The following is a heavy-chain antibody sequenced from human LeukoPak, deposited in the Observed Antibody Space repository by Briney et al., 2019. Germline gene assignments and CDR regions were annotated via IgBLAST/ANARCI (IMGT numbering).Heavy chain of an antibody. V-gene: IGHV1-46*01. D-gene: IGHD3-3*01. CDR2: INPSGGST. CDR1: GYTFTSYY. J-gene: IGHJ4*02. Sequence: ASVKVSCKASGYTFTSYYMHWVRQAPGQGLEWMGIINPSGGSTSYAQKFQGRVTMTTDTSTSTAYMELRSLRSDDTAVYYCARGVQFLEWLLYVYWGQGTLVTVSS. CDR3: ARGVQFLEWLLYVY.